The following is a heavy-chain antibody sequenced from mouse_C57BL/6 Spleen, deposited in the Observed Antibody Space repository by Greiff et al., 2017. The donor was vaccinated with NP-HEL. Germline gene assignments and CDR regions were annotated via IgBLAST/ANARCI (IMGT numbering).Heavy chain of an antibody. D-gene: IGHD2-4*01. CDR2: IHPNSGST. CDR3: AREGQYYDYDVGGYAMDY. V-gene: IGHV1-64*01. J-gene: IGHJ4*01. Sequence: QVQLQQPGAELVKPGASVKLSCKASGYTFTSYWMHWVKQRPGQGLEWIGMIHPNSGSTNYNEKFKSKATLTVDKSSSTAYIQLSSLTSEDSAVYYCAREGQYYDYDVGGYAMDYWGQGTSVTVSS. CDR1: GYTFTSYW.